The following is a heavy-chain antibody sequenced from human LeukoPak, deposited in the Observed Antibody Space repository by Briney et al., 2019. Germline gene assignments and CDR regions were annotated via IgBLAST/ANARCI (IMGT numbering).Heavy chain of an antibody. V-gene: IGHV1-2*02. CDR2: INPNSGGT. CDR1: GYTFTGYY. J-gene: IGHJ4*02. CDR3: ARVPKSSSWQYYFDY. Sequence: GASVKVSCKASGYTFTGYYMHWVRQAPGQGLEWMGWINPNSGGTNYAQKFQGRVTMTRDTSTSTVYMELSSLRSEDTAVYYCARVPKSSSWQYYFDYWGQGTLVTVSS. D-gene: IGHD6-13*01.